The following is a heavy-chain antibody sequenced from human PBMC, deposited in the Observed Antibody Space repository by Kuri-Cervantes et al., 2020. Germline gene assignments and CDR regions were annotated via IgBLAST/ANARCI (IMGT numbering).Heavy chain of an antibody. CDR2: INWNSDSI. J-gene: IGHJ3*01. CDR1: GFNFDDYA. Sequence: GGSLRLSCAASGFNFDDYAMHWVRQVPGKGLEWVSGINWNSDSIVYADSVKGRYTISRDNAKNSLFLQMNSLRVEDTAVYYCVEDSRGVFAFDVWGHGTMVTVSS. CDR3: VEDSRGVFAFDV. D-gene: IGHD3-16*01. V-gene: IGHV3-9*01.